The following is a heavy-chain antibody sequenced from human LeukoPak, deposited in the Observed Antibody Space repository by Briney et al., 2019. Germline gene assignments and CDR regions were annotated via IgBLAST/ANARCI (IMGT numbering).Heavy chain of an antibody. CDR1: DDSFAYNH. Sequence: PSETLSLTCTVSDDSFAYNHWTWIRQALGKGLQWIGDIYPSGTISYHPALRSRITLSVETSKNQISLMVNSVTAADTALYYCARHVPHSSKIDYWGLGTLVTVSS. CDR3: ARHVPHSSKIDY. CDR2: IYPSGTI. D-gene: IGHD6-6*01. J-gene: IGHJ4*02. V-gene: IGHV4-4*09.